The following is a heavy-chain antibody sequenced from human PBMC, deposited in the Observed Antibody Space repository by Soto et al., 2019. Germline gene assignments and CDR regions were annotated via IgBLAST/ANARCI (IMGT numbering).Heavy chain of an antibody. CDR3: ARPLIGNTIDL. J-gene: IGHJ3*01. CDR2: INPSRGSA. V-gene: IGHV1-46*01. Sequence: ASVKVSCKASGYTFFKYFIHWVRQPPGQGLEWIGIINPSRGSATYGPIFQGRVSLTTDMPTSTVYMELSSLRSEDTAIYYWARPLIGNTIDLWGQGTSVTVSS. D-gene: IGHD1-7*01. CDR1: GYTFFKYF.